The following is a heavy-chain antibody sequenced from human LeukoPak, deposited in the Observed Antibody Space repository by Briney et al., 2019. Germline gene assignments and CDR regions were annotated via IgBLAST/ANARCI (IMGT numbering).Heavy chain of an antibody. J-gene: IGHJ4*02. CDR1: GFTFSSYA. V-gene: IGHV3-30*04. CDR2: ISYDGSNK. Sequence: GRSLRLSCAASGFTFSSYAMHWVRQAPGKGLEWVAVISYDGSNKYYADSAKGRFTISRDNSENTLYLQMNSLRAEDTAVYYCARASPNYDILTGYYGYWGQGTPVTVSS. D-gene: IGHD3-9*01. CDR3: ARASPNYDILTGYYGY.